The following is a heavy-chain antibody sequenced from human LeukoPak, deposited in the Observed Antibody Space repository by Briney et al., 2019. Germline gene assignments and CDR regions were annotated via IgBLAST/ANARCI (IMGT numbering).Heavy chain of an antibody. CDR1: GITVSSYA. J-gene: IGHJ3*02. CDR3: AKDPSGDYVGAFDM. V-gene: IGHV3-23*01. CDR2: ISASGGGA. Sequence: GGSLRLSCASSGITVSSYAMTWVRQAPGKGLEWVSSISASGGGARYADFVKGRFTISRDNSKNTLYLQMSSLRAEDTAVYYCAKDPSGDYVGAFDMWGQGTMVTVSS. D-gene: IGHD4-17*01.